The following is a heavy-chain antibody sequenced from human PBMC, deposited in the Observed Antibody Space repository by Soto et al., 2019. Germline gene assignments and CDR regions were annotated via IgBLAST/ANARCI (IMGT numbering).Heavy chain of an antibody. Sequence: ASVKVSCKASGYTFTSYGISWVRQAPGQGLEWMGWISAYNGNTNYAQKLQGRVTMTTDTSTSTAYMELRSLRSDDTAVYYCARDRGIPGAAAGTYYYYGMDVWGQGTTVTVSS. J-gene: IGHJ6*02. V-gene: IGHV1-18*01. CDR1: GYTFTSYG. CDR3: ARDRGIPGAAAGTYYYYGMDV. CDR2: ISAYNGNT. D-gene: IGHD6-13*01.